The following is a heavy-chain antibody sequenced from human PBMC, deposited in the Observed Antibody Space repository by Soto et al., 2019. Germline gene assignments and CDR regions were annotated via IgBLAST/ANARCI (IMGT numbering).Heavy chain of an antibody. Sequence: QVQLGESGGGVVQRGGSLRLSCGASGFTFSSYVIPWVRQAPGKGLQWVAVISFDGSNKRYADSVKGRFTISRDNSKDTLYLLMNSLRAEDRAVYYCARANAPYCSTTSCPLDYWGPGTLVTVS. V-gene: IGHV3-30*03. D-gene: IGHD2-2*01. CDR3: ARANAPYCSTTSCPLDY. CDR2: ISFDGSNK. CDR1: GFTFSSYV. J-gene: IGHJ4*02.